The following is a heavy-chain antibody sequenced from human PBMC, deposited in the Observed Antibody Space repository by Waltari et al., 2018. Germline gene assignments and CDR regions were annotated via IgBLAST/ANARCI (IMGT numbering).Heavy chain of an antibody. CDR3: ARGMTTVAYFDY. CDR1: GFTVSSHY. J-gene: IGHJ4*02. CDR2: IYSGGST. Sequence: EVQPVATGGGLILPGGSLVLSCAASGFTVSSHYMSWVRQAPGKGLEWVSVIYSGGSTYYADSVKGRFTISRDNSKNTLYLQMNSLRAEDTAVYYCARGMTTVAYFDYWGQGTLVTVSS. V-gene: IGHV3-53*02. D-gene: IGHD4-17*01.